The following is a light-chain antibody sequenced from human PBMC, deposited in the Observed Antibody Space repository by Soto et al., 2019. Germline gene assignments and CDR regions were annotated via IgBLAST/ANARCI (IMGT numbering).Light chain of an antibody. V-gene: IGLV1-40*01. Sequence: QSVLTQPPSVSGAPGQRVTISCTGNNSNLGADYAVHWYQQLTGAAPKLVIFGNRNRPSGVPERFSGSKSGTSASLAITGLQAEDEADYYCQAYDYSLTAFVFGGGTQLTVL. CDR3: QAYDYSLTAFV. CDR1: NSNLGADYA. CDR2: GNR. J-gene: IGLJ3*02.